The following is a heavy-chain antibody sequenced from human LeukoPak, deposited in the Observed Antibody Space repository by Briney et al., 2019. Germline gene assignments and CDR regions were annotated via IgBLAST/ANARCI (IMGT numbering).Heavy chain of an antibody. V-gene: IGHV3-23*01. CDR1: GFTFSSYA. Sequence: GGSLRLSCAASGFTFSSYAMSRVRQAPGKGLEWVSAISGSGGSTYYADSVKGRFTISRDNSKNALYLQMNSLRAEDTAVYYCAKGGYQLLRNDFDIWGQGTMVTVSS. D-gene: IGHD2-2*01. J-gene: IGHJ3*02. CDR2: ISGSGGST. CDR3: AKGGYQLLRNDFDI.